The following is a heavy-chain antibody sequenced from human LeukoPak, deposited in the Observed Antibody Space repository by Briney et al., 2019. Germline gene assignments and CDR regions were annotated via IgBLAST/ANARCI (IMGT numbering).Heavy chain of an antibody. CDR2: INPKNAGT. CDR3: AKSNGYGLVGI. Sequence: ASVKASCKASGYTFTGHYIHWVRRAPGQGLEWMGWINPKNAGTNYAQKFQGRVTMTRDTSTGTAYMELSRLRSDDTAVYYCAKSNGYGLVGIWGQGTMVTVSS. V-gene: IGHV1-2*02. CDR1: GYTFTGHY. J-gene: IGHJ3*02. D-gene: IGHD3-10*01.